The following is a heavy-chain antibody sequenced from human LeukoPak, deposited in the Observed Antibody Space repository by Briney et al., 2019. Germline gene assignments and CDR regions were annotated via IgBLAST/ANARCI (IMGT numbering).Heavy chain of an antibody. CDR1: GFTFSSYA. Sequence: PGRSLRLSCAASGFTFSSYAMHWVRQAPGKGLEWVAVISYDGSNKYYADSVKGRFTISRDNSKNTLYLQMNSLRAEDTAMYYCARPEYSSSWYPFDYWGQGTLVTVSS. V-gene: IGHV3-30-3*01. J-gene: IGHJ4*02. CDR3: ARPEYSSSWYPFDY. D-gene: IGHD6-13*01. CDR2: ISYDGSNK.